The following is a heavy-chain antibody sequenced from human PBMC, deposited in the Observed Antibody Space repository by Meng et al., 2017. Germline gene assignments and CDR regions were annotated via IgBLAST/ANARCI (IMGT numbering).Heavy chain of an antibody. J-gene: IGHJ4*02. D-gene: IGHD2-21*02. CDR2: ISYDGSNK. CDR3: ARGHVVVVTAILGY. V-gene: IGHV3-30*01. CDR1: GFTFSSYA. Sequence: GESLKISCAASGFTFSSYAMHWVRPAPGKGLEWVAVISYDGSNKYYADSVKGRFTISRDNSKNTLYLQMNSLRAEDTAVYYCARGHVVVVTAILGYWGQGTLVTVSS.